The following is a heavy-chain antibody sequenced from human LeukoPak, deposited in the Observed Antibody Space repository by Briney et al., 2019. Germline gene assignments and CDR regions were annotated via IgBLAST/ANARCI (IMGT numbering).Heavy chain of an antibody. CDR3: ARSHCSSTSCYAGIEGN. V-gene: IGHV4-59*01. CDR1: GFTFSSYW. D-gene: IGHD2-2*01. J-gene: IGHJ4*02. Sequence: GSLRLSCAASGFTFSSYWMSWVRQAPGKGLEWIGYIYYSGSTNYNPSLKSRVTISVDTSKNQFSLKLSSVTAADTAVYYCARSHCSSTSCYAGIEGNWGQGTLVTVSS. CDR2: IYYSGST.